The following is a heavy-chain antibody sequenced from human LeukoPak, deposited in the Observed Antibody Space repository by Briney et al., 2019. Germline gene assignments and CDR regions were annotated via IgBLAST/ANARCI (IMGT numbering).Heavy chain of an antibody. CDR2: INPKSGGT. V-gene: IGHV1-2*02. Sequence: ASVKVSCKASGYTFTGYYMHWVRQAPGQGLEWMGWINPKSGGTNYAQNFQGRVTMTSDTSISTAYMELSGLRFDDRAVYYCVRDMIAAAGTGAWGQGTLVTVSS. D-gene: IGHD6-13*01. J-gene: IGHJ5*02. CDR3: VRDMIAAAGTGA. CDR1: GYTFTGYY.